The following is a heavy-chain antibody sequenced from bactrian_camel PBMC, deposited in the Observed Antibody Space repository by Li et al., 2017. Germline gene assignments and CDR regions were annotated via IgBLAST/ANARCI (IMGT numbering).Heavy chain of an antibody. J-gene: IGHJ7*01. CDR1: GFTFDIYG. V-gene: IGHV3S40*01. CDR2: INSGGGST. D-gene: IGHD3*01. Sequence: VQLVESGGGLVQPGRSLRLSCTASGFTFDIYGMSWVRQAPGKGLEWVSAINSGGGSTYYADSVKGRFTISRDNAKNTLYLQLNRLRTEDTAMYYCAKRMGNYIGMDYWGKGTQVTVS.